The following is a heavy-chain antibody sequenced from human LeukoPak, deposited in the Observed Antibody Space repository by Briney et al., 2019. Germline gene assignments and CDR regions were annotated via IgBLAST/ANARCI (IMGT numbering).Heavy chain of an antibody. Sequence: SETLSLTCAVYGGSFSGYYWSWIRQPPGKGLEWIGEINHSGSTNYNPSLKSRVTISVDTSKNQFSLKLSSVTAADTAVYYCARAPRSGSYYNSGRAYYFDYWGQGTLVTVSS. D-gene: IGHD3-10*01. J-gene: IGHJ4*02. CDR2: INHSGST. CDR3: ARAPRSGSYYNSGRAYYFDY. CDR1: GGSFSGYY. V-gene: IGHV4-34*01.